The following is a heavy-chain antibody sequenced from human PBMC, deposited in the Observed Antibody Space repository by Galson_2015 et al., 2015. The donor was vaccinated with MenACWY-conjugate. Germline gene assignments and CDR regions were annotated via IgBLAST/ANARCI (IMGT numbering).Heavy chain of an antibody. CDR2: INAGDGNT. V-gene: IGHV1-3*01. Sequence: SVKVSCKASGYTFTNNAVHWMRQAPGQSLEWMAWINAGDGNTKYSQTFQGRVTLTRDTSATTAYMELSSLRSEDTAVYYCARATTETTSFDVWGQGTMVTVSS. D-gene: IGHD4-17*01. CDR3: ARATTETTSFDV. J-gene: IGHJ3*01. CDR1: GYTFTNNA.